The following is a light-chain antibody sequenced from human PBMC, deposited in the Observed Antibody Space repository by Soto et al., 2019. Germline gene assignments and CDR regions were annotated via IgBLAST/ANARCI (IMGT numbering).Light chain of an antibody. V-gene: IGKV3-15*01. CDR2: GAS. CDR1: QSVGIN. Sequence: EVVMTQSPAILSVSPGERATLSCRASQSVGINVAWYQQKPGQAPRLLIYGASTRATGSPDRFSASGSATEFTLTISSLLSEDFAVDYCQQYNDWPRTFGQGTKVDIK. CDR3: QQYNDWPRT. J-gene: IGKJ1*01.